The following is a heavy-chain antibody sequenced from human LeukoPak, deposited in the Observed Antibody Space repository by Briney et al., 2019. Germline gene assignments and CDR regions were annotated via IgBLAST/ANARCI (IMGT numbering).Heavy chain of an antibody. D-gene: IGHD4-17*01. Sequence: SVKVSCKASGGTFSSYAISWVRQAPGQGLEWMGGIIPIFGTANYAEKFQGRVTITVDESTSTAYMELSSLRSEDTAVYYCAGSGGPDSGDYVHYYYMDVWGKGTTVTVSS. CDR2: IIPIFGTA. V-gene: IGHV1-69*13. CDR3: AGSGGPDSGDYVHYYYMDV. CDR1: GGTFSSYA. J-gene: IGHJ6*03.